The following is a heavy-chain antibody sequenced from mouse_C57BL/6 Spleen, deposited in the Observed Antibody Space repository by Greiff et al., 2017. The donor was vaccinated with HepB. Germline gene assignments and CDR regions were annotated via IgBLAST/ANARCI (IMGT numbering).Heavy chain of an antibody. CDR3: ARGGDGFDY. Sequence: QVQLQQPGAELVMPGASVKLSCKASGYTFTSYWMHWVKQRPGQGLEWIGEIDPSDSYTNSNQKFKGKSTLTVDKSSSTAYMQLSSLTSEDSAVYYCARGGDGFDYWGQGTTLTVSS. D-gene: IGHD1-1*01. CDR1: GYTFTSYW. J-gene: IGHJ2*01. CDR2: IDPSDSYT. V-gene: IGHV1-69*01.